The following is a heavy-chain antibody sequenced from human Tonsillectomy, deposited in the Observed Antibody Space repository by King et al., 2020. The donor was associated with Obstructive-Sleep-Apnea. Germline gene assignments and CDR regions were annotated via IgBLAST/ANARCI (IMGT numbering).Heavy chain of an antibody. CDR2: IYYSGST. V-gene: IGHV4-30-4*01. D-gene: IGHD6-19*01. CDR3: ARDQSSGWLLDY. Sequence: VQLQESGPGLVRPSQTLSLTCTVSGDSISRGDYYWSWIRQPPGKGLEWIGYIYYSGSTHYNPSLKSRVTISIDTSKNQFSLKLNSVTAADTAVYYCARDQSSGWLLDYWGQGTLVTVSS. J-gene: IGHJ4*02. CDR1: GDSISRGDYY.